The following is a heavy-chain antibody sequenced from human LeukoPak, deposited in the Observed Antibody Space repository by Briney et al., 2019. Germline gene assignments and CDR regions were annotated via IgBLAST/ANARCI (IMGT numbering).Heavy chain of an antibody. D-gene: IGHD5-18*01. Sequence: IIPIFGTANYAQKFQGRVTITTDESTRTAYMELSSLRSEDTAVYYCATIQLWVGAPFDYWGQGTLVTVSS. CDR2: IIPIFGTA. J-gene: IGHJ4*02. V-gene: IGHV1-69*05. CDR3: ATIQLWVGAPFDY.